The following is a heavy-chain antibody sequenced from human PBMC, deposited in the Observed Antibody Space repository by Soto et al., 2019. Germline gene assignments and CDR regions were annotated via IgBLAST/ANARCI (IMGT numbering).Heavy chain of an antibody. V-gene: IGHV1-69*01. Sequence: QVQLVQSGAEVKKPGSSVKVSCKASGGTFSSYAISWVRQAPGQGLEWMGGIIPIFGTANYAQKFQGRVTITADESTSTAYMELSSLRSGDTAVYYCARDRCSSTSCYRGHGMDVWGQGTTVTVSS. D-gene: IGHD2-2*02. CDR2: IIPIFGTA. CDR1: GGTFSSYA. J-gene: IGHJ6*02. CDR3: ARDRCSSTSCYRGHGMDV.